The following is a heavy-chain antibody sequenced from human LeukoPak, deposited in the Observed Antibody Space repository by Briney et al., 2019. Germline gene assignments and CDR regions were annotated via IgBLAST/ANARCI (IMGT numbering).Heavy chain of an antibody. Sequence: ASVKISCKASGYTFTSYGISWVRQAPGQGLEWMGWISAYNGNTNYAQKLQGRVTMTTDTSTSTAYMELRSLRSDDTAVYYCARDREDYYDSSGYVPFDYWGQGTLVTVSS. J-gene: IGHJ4*02. CDR3: ARDREDYYDSSGYVPFDY. D-gene: IGHD3-22*01. CDR1: GYTFTSYG. V-gene: IGHV1-18*01. CDR2: ISAYNGNT.